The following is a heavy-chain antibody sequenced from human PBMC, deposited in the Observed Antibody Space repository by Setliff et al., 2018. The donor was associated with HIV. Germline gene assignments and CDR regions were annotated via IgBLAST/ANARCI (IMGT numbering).Heavy chain of an antibody. J-gene: IGHJ4*02. CDR2: IYQSGST. Sequence: PSETLSLTCSVSGGSIISGGYYWGWFRQPPGKGLEYIGSIYQSGSTYYSPSLKSRISMSIDTSKDQFSLRLKSVTASDMAVYYCARLDTVMLYTDCWGQGTLVTVSS. D-gene: IGHD3-16*01. V-gene: IGHV4-39*01. CDR1: GGSIISGGYY. CDR3: ARLDTVMLYTDC.